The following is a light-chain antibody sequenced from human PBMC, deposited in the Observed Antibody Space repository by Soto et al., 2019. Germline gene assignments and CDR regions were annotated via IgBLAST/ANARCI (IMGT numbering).Light chain of an antibody. Sequence: EIVMTQSPATLSVSPGERATLSCRASQSVSSGLAWYQHKPGQAPRLLIYGASIRATGIPARFSGSGSGTEFTLTISSLQSEDFAAYYCQQYNNRYTFGQGTKLEIK. CDR1: QSVSSG. J-gene: IGKJ2*01. V-gene: IGKV3D-15*01. CDR2: GAS. CDR3: QQYNNRYT.